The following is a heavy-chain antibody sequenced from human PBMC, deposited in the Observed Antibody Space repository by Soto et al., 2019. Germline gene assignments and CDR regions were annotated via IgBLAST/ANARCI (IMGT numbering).Heavy chain of an antibody. CDR2: IKSKAHGATT. CDR1: GFAFSNAW. J-gene: IGHJ4*01. V-gene: IGHV3-15*07. Sequence: EVQLVESGGGLVKPGGSLRLSCAASGFAFSNAWINWVRQAPGKGLEWVGRIKSKAHGATTDFAAPVRGRFAITRDDSRNMVYMQMNSLNTEDTAVYYCTTDSYTSMLVVRFDYWGHGTLVTVSS. CDR3: TTDSYTSMLVVRFDY. D-gene: IGHD3-22*01.